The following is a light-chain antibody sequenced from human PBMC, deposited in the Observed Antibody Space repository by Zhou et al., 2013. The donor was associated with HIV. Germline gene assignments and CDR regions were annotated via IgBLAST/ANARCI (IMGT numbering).Light chain of an antibody. J-gene: IGKJ2*01. Sequence: EIVLTQSPGTLSLSPGERATLSCRASQSVSSSYLAWYQQRPGQAPRLLIYGASSRATGIPDRFSGSGSGTDFTLTISRLEPEDFAVYYCQQYVSSPRTFGQGTQAGYQT. CDR3: QQYVSSPRT. V-gene: IGKV3-20*01. CDR1: QSVSSSY. CDR2: GAS.